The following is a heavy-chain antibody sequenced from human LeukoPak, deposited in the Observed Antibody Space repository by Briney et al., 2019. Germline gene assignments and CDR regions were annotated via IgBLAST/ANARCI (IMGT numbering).Heavy chain of an antibody. V-gene: IGHV4-59*01. J-gene: IGHJ6*03. CDR3: ARDGGGNPYYYYYYMDV. CDR2: IYYSGST. CDR1: GGSISSYY. Sequence: SETLSLTCTVSGGSISSYYWSWIRQPPGKGLEWIGYIYYSGSTNYNPSLKSRVTISVDTSKNQFSLKLSSVTAADTAVYYCARDGGGNPYYYYYYMDVWGKGTTVTVSS. D-gene: IGHD2-15*01.